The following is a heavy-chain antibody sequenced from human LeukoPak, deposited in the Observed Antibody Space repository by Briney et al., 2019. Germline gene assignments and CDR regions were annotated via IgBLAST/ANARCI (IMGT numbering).Heavy chain of an antibody. V-gene: IGHV3-21*01. Sequence: GGSLRLSCAASGFTFSSYSMNWVRQAPGKGLEWVSSISSSSSYIYYADSVKGRFTISRDNAKNPLYLQMNSLRAEDTAVYYCARDKTEWELLQYWGQGTLVTVSS. CDR1: GFTFSSYS. CDR2: ISSSSSYI. J-gene: IGHJ4*02. D-gene: IGHD1-26*01. CDR3: ARDKTEWELLQY.